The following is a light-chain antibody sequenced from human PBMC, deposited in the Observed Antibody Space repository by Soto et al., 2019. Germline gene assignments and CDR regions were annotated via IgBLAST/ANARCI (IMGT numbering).Light chain of an antibody. J-gene: IGLJ1*01. CDR1: SDNY. Sequence: QSALTQPASVSGSPGQSITISCTGTSDNYVSWYQQHPGKLPQRMIYGVTNRPSGVSDRFAGSKSGNTASLTISGLQTEDEADYYRSSDTNSRTLLFGAGTKVTVL. CDR3: SSDTNSRTLL. V-gene: IGLV2-14*01. CDR2: GVT.